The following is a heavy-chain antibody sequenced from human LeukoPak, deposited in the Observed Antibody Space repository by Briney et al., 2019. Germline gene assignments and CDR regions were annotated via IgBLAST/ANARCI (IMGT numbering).Heavy chain of an antibody. D-gene: IGHD4-17*01. V-gene: IGHV4-4*07. J-gene: IGHJ4*02. CDR1: GVSIRSFN. CDR3: DRVNPGYGEHLDY. Sequence: SETLSLTCTVSGVSIRSFNWTWMRQPAGKGLEWIGHIYTNGATRYTPSLQSRVIISADKSKKEVSLKLSSVTAADTAMYYCDRVNPGYGEHLDYWGQGILVTVSS. CDR2: IYTNGAT.